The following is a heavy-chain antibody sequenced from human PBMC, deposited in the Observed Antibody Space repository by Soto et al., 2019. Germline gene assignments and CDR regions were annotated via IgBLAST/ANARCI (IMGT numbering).Heavy chain of an antibody. D-gene: IGHD3-10*01. CDR2: ISSSSSTI. V-gene: IGHV3-48*02. Sequence: VQLVESGGGLVQPGGSLRLSCAASGFTFSSYSMNWVRQAPGKGLEWVSYISSSSSTIYYADSVKGRFTISRDNAKNSLYLQMNGLSDGDTAVYYCARDLWFGEANWFDPWGQGTLVTVSS. CDR3: ARDLWFGEANWFDP. CDR1: GFTFSSYS. J-gene: IGHJ5*02.